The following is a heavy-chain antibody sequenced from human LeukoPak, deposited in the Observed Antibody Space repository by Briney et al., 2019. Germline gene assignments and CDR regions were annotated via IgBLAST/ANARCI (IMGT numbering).Heavy chain of an antibody. CDR2: INPNSGGT. CDR1: GYTFTRYY. J-gene: IGHJ4*02. Sequence: ASVKVSCKASGYTFTRYYMHWVRQAPGQGLEWMGWINPNSGGTNYAQKFQGRVTMTRDTSISTAYMELSRLRSDDTAVYYCARDWKNWNHVGGGYWGQGTLVTVSS. V-gene: IGHV1-2*02. CDR3: ARDWKNWNHVGGGY. D-gene: IGHD1-14*01.